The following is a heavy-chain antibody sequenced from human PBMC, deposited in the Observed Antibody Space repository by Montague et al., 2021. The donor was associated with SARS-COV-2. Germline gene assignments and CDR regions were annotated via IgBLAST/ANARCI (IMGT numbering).Heavy chain of an antibody. D-gene: IGHD3-9*01. CDR1: GGSISSSSYY. J-gene: IGHJ6*02. V-gene: IGHV4-39*06. Sequence: SETLSLTCTVSGGSISSSSYYWGWIRQPPGKGLELIGSIYYSGSTYYNPSLKSRVTISVDTSKNQSPLKLSSMTAADTAVYYCARDGSLRFELLIGPRHYYYGMDVWGQGTTVTVSS. CDR3: ARDGSLRFELLIGPRHYYYGMDV. CDR2: IYYSGST.